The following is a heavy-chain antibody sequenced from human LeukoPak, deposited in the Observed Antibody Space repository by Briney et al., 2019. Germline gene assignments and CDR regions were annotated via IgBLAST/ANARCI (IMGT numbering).Heavy chain of an antibody. CDR1: VYTFTSYG. V-gene: IGHV1-18*01. CDR3: AKDCSSTSCYPGYYYYYYMDV. CDR2: ISAYKGNT. J-gene: IGHJ6*03. D-gene: IGHD2-2*01. Sequence: ASVKVSCKGSVYTFTSYGIIWVRQAPAKGLEGMGWISAYKGNTNYAQKLQGRVTMTTDTSTSTAYMELRSLRSDDTAVYYCAKDCSSTSCYPGYYYYYYMDVWGKGTPVTVSS.